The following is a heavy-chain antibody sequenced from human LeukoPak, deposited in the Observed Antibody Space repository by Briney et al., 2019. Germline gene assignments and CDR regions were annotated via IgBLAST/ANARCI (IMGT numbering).Heavy chain of an antibody. CDR1: VGSISSYY. CDR3: ARHYGSGSFPLDY. J-gene: IGHJ4*02. D-gene: IGHD3-10*01. Sequence: SETLSLTCTVSVGSISSYYWSWIRQPPGKGLEWIGYIYYTGSTNYNPSLKSRVTISVDTSKNQFSLKLTSVTAADTAVYYCARHYGSGSFPLDYWGQGILVTVSS. CDR2: IYYTGST. V-gene: IGHV4-59*08.